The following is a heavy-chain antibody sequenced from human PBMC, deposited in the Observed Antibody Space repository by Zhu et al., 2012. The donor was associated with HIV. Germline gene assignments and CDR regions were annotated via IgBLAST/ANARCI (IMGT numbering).Heavy chain of an antibody. CDR2: MYYGGNT. CDR3: AAYIYGSGXTFDS. V-gene: IGHV4-39*01. Sequence: QVQLQESGPGLVKPSETLSLTCSVSGGSISTHNYYWGWIRQPPGKGLEWIVSMYYGGNTYYNPSLKSRLTISVDTTKNQFSLNVRSVTAADTAVYYCAAYIYGSGXTFDSWGQEPWSSSPQ. D-gene: IGHD3-10*01. CDR1: GGSISTHNYY. J-gene: IGHJ4*01.